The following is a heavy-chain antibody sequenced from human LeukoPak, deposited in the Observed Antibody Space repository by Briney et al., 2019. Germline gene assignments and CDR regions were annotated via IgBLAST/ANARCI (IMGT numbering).Heavy chain of an antibody. V-gene: IGHV5-51*01. CDR3: ARGGYCSTSTCSFDY. CDR1: GYSFTTYW. D-gene: IGHD2-2*01. Sequence: GESLKISCKGSGYSFTTYWIGWVRQMPGKDLEWMGIIYPADSDTRYSPSFQGQVTISADKSISTAYLQWSSLKASDSAMYYCARGGYCSTSTCSFDYWGQGTLVTVSS. J-gene: IGHJ4*02. CDR2: IYPADSDT.